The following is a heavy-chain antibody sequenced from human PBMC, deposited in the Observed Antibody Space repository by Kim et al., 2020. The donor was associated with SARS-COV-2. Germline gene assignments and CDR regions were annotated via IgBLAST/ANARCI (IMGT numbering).Heavy chain of an antibody. CDR1: GGSISSYA. CDR3: AADLRVGATAMFYFDY. D-gene: IGHD1-1*01. J-gene: IGHJ4*02. Sequence: SVKVSCKASGGSISSYAITWLRQAPGQGLEWMGSIIPILGTPNYAQKFQDRVTNTADISASAVYMDLSSLTSEDTAVYYCAADLRVGATAMFYFDYWGQGSLITVSS. CDR2: IIPILGTP. V-gene: IGHV1-69*04.